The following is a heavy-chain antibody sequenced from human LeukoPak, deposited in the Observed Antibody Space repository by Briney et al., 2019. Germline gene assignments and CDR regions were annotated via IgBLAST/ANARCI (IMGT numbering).Heavy chain of an antibody. CDR3: ARDVGYYDSSGYYLFDY. D-gene: IGHD3-22*01. J-gene: IGHJ4*02. CDR1: CYTFSSYG. V-gene: IGHV1-18*01. Sequence: ASVKVSCKASCYTFSSYGISWVRQAPGQGLEWIGWISAYNGNTNYEQKLQGRVTMTTDTSTSTAYMELRSLRSDDTAVYYCARDVGYYDSSGYYLFDYWGQGTLVTVSS. CDR2: ISAYNGNT.